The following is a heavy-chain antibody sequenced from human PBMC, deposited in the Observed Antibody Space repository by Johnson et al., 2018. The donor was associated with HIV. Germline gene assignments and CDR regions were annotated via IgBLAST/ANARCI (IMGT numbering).Heavy chain of an antibody. Sequence: QVQLVESGGGVVQPGRSLRLSCAASGFTFSSYAMHWVRQAPGKGLEWVAVISYDGSNKYYADSVKGRFTISRDNSKNTLYLQMNSLRAEDTAVYYCARTEMITFGGVIVLGGAFDIWGQGTMVTVSS. CDR3: ARTEMITFGGVIVLGGAFDI. D-gene: IGHD3-16*02. CDR2: ISYDGSNK. CDR1: GFTFSSYA. V-gene: IGHV3-30-3*01. J-gene: IGHJ3*02.